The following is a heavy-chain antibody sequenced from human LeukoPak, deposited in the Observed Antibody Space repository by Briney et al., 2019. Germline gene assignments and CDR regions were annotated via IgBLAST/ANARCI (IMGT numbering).Heavy chain of an antibody. CDR3: ARGQFYHDSTGYYL. CDR1: GDSITNYY. CDR2: IYYNGNT. D-gene: IGHD3-22*01. J-gene: IGHJ5*02. Sequence: SETLSLTCAVSGDSITNYYWSWLRQPPGEGLEWIGNIYYNGNTNYNPSLKSRVTISVDTSKKQFSLKLNFVTAADTAMYYCARGQFYHDSTGYYLWGQGTLVTVSS. V-gene: IGHV4-59*01.